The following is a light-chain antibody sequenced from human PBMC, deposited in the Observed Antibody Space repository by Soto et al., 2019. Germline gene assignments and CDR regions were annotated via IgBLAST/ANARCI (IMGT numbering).Light chain of an antibody. V-gene: IGKV3-11*01. CDR1: QSVSYY. CDR3: QQRSNWPGT. J-gene: IGKJ2*01. CDR2: DAS. Sequence: EIVLTQSPATLSLSPGERATLSCRASQSVSYYLAWYQQKPGQAPRLLIYDASNRATGVPARFNGSASGTDFTLTISSLEPEDFAVYYCQQRSNWPGTFGQGTKLEIK.